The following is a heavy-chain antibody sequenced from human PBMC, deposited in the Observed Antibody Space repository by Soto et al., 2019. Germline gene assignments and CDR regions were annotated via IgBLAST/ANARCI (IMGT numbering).Heavy chain of an antibody. J-gene: IGHJ6*02. D-gene: IGHD5-18*01. V-gene: IGHV3-33*01. CDR3: ARDTRCSYGHYPVDYYYYYGMDV. CDR2: IWYDGSNK. CDR1: GFTFSSYG. Sequence: QVQLVESGGGVVQPGRSLRLSCAASGFTFSSYGMHWVRQAPGKGLEWVAVIWYDGSNKYYADSVKGRFTISRDNSKNTLYLQMNSLRAEDTAVYYCARDTRCSYGHYPVDYYYYYGMDVWGQGTTVTVSS.